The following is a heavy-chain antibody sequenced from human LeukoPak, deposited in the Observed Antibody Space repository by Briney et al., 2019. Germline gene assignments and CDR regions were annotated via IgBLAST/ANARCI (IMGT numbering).Heavy chain of an antibody. CDR2: IYYSGST. CDR3: ARQPLDYFDY. V-gene: IGHV4-39*01. J-gene: IGHJ4*02. Sequence: SETLSLTCTASGGSISSSSYYWGWIRQPPGKGLEWIGSIYYSGSTYYNPSLKSRVAISVDTSKNQFSLKLSSVTAADTAVYYCARQPLDYFDYWGQGTLVTVSS. CDR1: GGSISSSSYY.